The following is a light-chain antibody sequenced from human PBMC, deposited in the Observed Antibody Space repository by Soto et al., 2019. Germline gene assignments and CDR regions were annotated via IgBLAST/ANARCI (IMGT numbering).Light chain of an antibody. J-gene: IGKJ4*01. CDR3: QPDNSDPLT. V-gene: IGKV1-5*03. CDR2: KAS. Sequence: DIQMTQSPSTLSASVGDRVTITGRASQSISSWLAWYQQKPGKAPNLLIYKASRLESGVPSRFSGSGSGTEFTLTISSLQHDDFATYYCQPDNSDPLTFGGGTKVEIK. CDR1: QSISSW.